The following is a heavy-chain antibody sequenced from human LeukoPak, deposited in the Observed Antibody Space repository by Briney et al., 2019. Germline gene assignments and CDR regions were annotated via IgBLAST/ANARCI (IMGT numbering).Heavy chain of an antibody. V-gene: IGHV3-23*01. Sequence: HPGGSLRLSCAASGFTFSSYGMNWVRQAPGKGLEWVSLISGSGGSTYYADSVKGRFTISRDNSKNTLYLQMNSLRVEDTAVYYCAKDGGWEPPRWGRGTLVTVSS. J-gene: IGHJ1*01. D-gene: IGHD1-26*01. CDR2: ISGSGGST. CDR1: GFTFSSYG. CDR3: AKDGGWEPPR.